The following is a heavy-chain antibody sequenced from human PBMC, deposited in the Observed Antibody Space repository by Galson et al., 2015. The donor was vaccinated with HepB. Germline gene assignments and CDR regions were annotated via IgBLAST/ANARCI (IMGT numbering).Heavy chain of an antibody. D-gene: IGHD1-7*01. CDR3: ARSIVNYWVWFDP. CDR2: IIPIFGIA. CDR1: GGTFSRYA. J-gene: IGHJ5*02. V-gene: IGHV1-69*10. Sequence: SVKVSCKASGGTFSRYAISWARQAPGQGLEWMGGIIPIFGIANYAQKFQGRVTITADKSTSTAYMELSGLRSEDTAVYYCARSIVNYWVWFDPWGQGTLVTVSS.